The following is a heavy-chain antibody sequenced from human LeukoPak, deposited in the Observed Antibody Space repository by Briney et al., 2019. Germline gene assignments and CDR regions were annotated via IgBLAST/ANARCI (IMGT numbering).Heavy chain of an antibody. CDR3: AKAYFLYSGYGGDYFDY. D-gene: IGHD5-12*01. Sequence: GGSLRLSCAASGFTFSSYGMHWVRQAPGKGLEWVAVISYDGDNQYYADSVKGRFTITRDNSRNTLYPQVNSLRAEDTAVYYCAKAYFLYSGYGGDYFDYWGQGTLVTVSS. J-gene: IGHJ4*02. V-gene: IGHV3-30*18. CDR2: ISYDGDNQ. CDR1: GFTFSSYG.